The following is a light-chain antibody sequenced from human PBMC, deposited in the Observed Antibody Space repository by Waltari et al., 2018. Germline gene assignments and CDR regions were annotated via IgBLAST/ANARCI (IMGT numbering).Light chain of an antibody. CDR1: SSDVGVYHY. Sequence: QSALTQPPSASGSPGQSVTISCTGTSSDVGVYHYVSWYQQHPGKAPQLMIYEVSKRPSGVPDRFSGSKSGNTASLTVSGLQAEDEADYYCSSYAGSNDVAFGGGTKLSVL. J-gene: IGLJ2*01. CDR3: SSYAGSNDVA. V-gene: IGLV2-8*01. CDR2: EVS.